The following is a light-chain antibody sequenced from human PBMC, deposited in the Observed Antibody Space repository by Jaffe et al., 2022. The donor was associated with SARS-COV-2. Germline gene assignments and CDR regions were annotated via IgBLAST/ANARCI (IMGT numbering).Light chain of an antibody. Sequence: DIQMTQSPSSLSASVGDRVTITCRASQSISTFLNWYQQRPGRAPQVLIYAASRLQSGVPSRFSGSGSGTDFTLTISGLQLEDFATYYCQQTYISPRTFGQGTKVEIK. CDR1: QSISTF. CDR3: QQTYISPRT. CDR2: AAS. J-gene: IGKJ1*01. V-gene: IGKV1-39*01.